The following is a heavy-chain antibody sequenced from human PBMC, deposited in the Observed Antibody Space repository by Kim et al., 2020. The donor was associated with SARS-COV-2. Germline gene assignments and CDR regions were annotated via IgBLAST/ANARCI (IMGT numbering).Heavy chain of an antibody. J-gene: IGHJ3*02. Sequence: SETLSLTCTVSGGSISSYYWNWIRQPPGKRLEWIGYIYYSGRSNYNPSLKSRVTISVDTSKNQFSLKLSSVTAADTAVYYCARGSRYCSAGSCSYDAID. CDR3: ARGSRYCSAGSCSYDAID. D-gene: IGHD2-15*01. CDR2: IYYSGRS. V-gene: IGHV4-59*01. CDR1: GGSISSYY.